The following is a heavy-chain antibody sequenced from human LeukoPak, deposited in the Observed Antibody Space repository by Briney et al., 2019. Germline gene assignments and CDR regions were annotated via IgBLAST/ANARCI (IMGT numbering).Heavy chain of an antibody. Sequence: PGGFLRLSCAASGFTFSGNWMHWVRRAPGKGLVWVSRLDSDASITNYADSVKGRFTISSDNAKNTLYLQMNSLTAEDTAVYYCARVPGYSGYFYGMDVWGQGTTVTVSS. D-gene: IGHD5-12*01. CDR1: GFTFSGNW. J-gene: IGHJ6*02. CDR2: LDSDASIT. CDR3: ARVPGYSGYFYGMDV. V-gene: IGHV3-74*01.